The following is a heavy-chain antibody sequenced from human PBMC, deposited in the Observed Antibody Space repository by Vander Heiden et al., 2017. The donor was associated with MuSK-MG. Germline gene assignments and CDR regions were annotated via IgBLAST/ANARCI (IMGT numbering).Heavy chain of an antibody. CDR3: ARASGWYHYYYYYMDV. CDR1: GGSFSGYY. V-gene: IGHV4-34*01. Sequence: QVQLQQWGAGLLKPSETLSLTCAVYGGSFSGYYWSWIRQPPGKGLEWIGEINHSGSTNYNPSLKSRVTISVDTSKNQFPLKLSSVTAADTAVYYCARASGWYHYYYYYMDVWGKGTTVTVSS. D-gene: IGHD6-19*01. J-gene: IGHJ6*03. CDR2: INHSGST.